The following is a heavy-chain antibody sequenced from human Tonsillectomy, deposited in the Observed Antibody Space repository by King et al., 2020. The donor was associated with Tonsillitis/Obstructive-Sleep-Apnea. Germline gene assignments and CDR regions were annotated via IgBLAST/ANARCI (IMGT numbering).Heavy chain of an antibody. CDR2: MNHSGST. D-gene: IGHD2-2*02. V-gene: IGHV4-34*01. CDR1: GGSFSGYY. Sequence: VQLQQWGAGLLKPSETLSLTCGVYGGSFSGYYWSWIRQPPGKGLEWIGEMNHSGSTNYNPSLKSRVTISVDTSKKQFSLKLSSVTAADTAVYYCARVPHYCSSTSCXTGISSWGLDYWXQGTLVTVSS. CDR3: ARVPHYCSSTSCXTGISSWGLDY. J-gene: IGHJ4*02.